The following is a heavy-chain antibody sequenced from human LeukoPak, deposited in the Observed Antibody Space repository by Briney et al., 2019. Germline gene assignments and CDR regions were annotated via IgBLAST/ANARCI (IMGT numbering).Heavy chain of an antibody. CDR2: IRYSGST. D-gene: IGHD4-11*01. J-gene: IGHJ2*01. V-gene: IGHV4-59*01. Sequence: SETLSLTCTVSGGSIGSYYWSWIRQPPGKGLEWIGYIRYSGSTNHNPSLKSRVTISIDTSKNQISLRLTSVTAADTAVYYCAGYGNYWDWYFDLWGRGTLVTVSS. CDR3: AGYGNYWDWYFDL. CDR1: GGSIGSYY.